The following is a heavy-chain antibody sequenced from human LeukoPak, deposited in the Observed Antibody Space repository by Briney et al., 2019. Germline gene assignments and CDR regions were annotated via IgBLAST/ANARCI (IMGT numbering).Heavy chain of an antibody. D-gene: IGHD3-10*01. V-gene: IGHV1-2*02. Sequence: ASVRVSCKTSGYTFSGNCIYWVRQAPGQGLEWMGWINPNSGDTNYAQKFQGRVTMTRDTSISTAYMDLSSLISDDTAVYYCARGGSSSGSYYYGVDAWGQGTTVTVSS. CDR3: ARGGSSSGSYYYGVDA. J-gene: IGHJ6*02. CDR1: GYTFSGNC. CDR2: INPNSGDT.